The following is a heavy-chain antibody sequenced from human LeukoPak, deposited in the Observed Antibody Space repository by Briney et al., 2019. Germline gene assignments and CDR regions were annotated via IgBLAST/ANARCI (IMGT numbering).Heavy chain of an antibody. V-gene: IGHV3-23*01. CDR1: GFTFSSFG. J-gene: IGHJ6*04. CDR2: VSYSGGSI. D-gene: IGHD3-10*02. CDR3: AELGITMIGGV. Sequence: GGSLRLSCAASGFTFSSFGMSWVRQAPGKGLKWVSAVSYSGGSIYYADSVKGRFTLSRDNSKNTLHLQMNSLRAEDTAVYYCAELGITMIGGVWGKGTTVTISS.